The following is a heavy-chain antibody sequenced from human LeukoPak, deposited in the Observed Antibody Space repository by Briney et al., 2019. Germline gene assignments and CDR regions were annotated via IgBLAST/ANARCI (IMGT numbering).Heavy chain of an antibody. J-gene: IGHJ4*02. CDR2: IYYSGST. V-gene: IGHV4-31*03. Sequence: SQTPSLTCTVSGGSISSGGYYWGWVRQHPGRGLEWVGYIYYSGSTYYNPSLKSRVTISVDTSKNQFSLKLSSVTAADTAVYYCARGVDYYDSSGYFDYWGQGTLVTVSS. D-gene: IGHD3-22*01. CDR3: ARGVDYYDSSGYFDY. CDR1: GGSISSGGYY.